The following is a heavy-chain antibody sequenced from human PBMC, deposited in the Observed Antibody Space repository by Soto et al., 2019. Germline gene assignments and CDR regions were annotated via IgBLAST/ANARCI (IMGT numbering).Heavy chain of an antibody. CDR1: VYSFLNFL. CDR3: ARNPYPPYSFTYGDF. V-gene: IGHV5-51*01. CDR2: IYPGDSDT. Sequence: PXESLKISRKASVYSFLNFLLVWVRQVPGKGPEWMGLIYPGDSDTRYSPSFQGQVTISADQSRTTAYLQWSSLKASDSAIYYCARNPYPPYSFTYGDFWGQGTRVTVSS. J-gene: IGHJ4*02. D-gene: IGHD5-18*01.